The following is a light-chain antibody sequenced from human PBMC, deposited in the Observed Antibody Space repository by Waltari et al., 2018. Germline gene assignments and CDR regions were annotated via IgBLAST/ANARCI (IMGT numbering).Light chain of an antibody. CDR3: SSYAGSMTLV. J-gene: IGLJ2*01. Sequence: QSALTQPPSASGSPGQSVTISCTGTSSDVGGYNFVSWYQKHPGKAPKLMIYEVSERPSGVPDRFSGSKSGNTASLTVSGLQTEDESDYYCSSYAGSMTLVFGGGTKLTVL. V-gene: IGLV2-8*01. CDR1: SSDVGGYNF. CDR2: EVS.